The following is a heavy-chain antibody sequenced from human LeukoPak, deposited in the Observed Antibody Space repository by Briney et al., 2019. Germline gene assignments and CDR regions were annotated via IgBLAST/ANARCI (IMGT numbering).Heavy chain of an antibody. CDR2: IYYSGST. J-gene: IGHJ4*02. CDR3: ARDRPDSSGWFRGYY. V-gene: IGHV4-59*01. CDR1: GGSISSYY. D-gene: IGHD6-19*01. Sequence: PSETLSLTCTVSGGSISSYYWSWIRQPPGKGLEWIGYIYYSGSTNYNPSLKSRVTISVDTSKNQFSLKLSSVTAADTALYYCARDRPDSSGWFRGYYWGQGTLVTVSS.